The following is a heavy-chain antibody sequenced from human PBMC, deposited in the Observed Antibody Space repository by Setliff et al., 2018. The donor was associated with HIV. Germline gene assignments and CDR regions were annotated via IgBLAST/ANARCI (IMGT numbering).Heavy chain of an antibody. CDR3: AKDVGGGSGHYPLYMDV. CDR2: IRYDGSDN. CDR1: GFTFSNYG. V-gene: IGHV3-30*02. J-gene: IGHJ6*03. Sequence: PGGSLRLSCAASGFTFSNYGMHWVRQAPGKGQEWVIFIRYDGSDNYYIDSVKSRFTISRDNSKNTLYLQMNSLRDEDTAVYYCAKDVGGGSGHYPLYMDVWGKGTTVTVSS. D-gene: IGHD3-3*01.